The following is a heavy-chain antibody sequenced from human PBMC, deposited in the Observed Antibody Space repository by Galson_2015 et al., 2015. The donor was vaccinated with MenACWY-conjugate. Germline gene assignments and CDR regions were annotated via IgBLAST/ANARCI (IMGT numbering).Heavy chain of an antibody. CDR3: AKMDCARWYYNTVDF. J-gene: IGHJ4*02. V-gene: IGHV3-30*02. D-gene: IGHD3-10*01. CDR2: RPYDGTDK. CDR1: GLTVGCYS. Sequence: SLRLCCAASGLTVGCYSMHWVRQAAGKGLERVAFRPYDGTDKYYSDSVKVRFTISRDKSKNTLYLQMNILIAEDTAVYYCAKMDCARWYYNTVDFWGQGTQVTASS.